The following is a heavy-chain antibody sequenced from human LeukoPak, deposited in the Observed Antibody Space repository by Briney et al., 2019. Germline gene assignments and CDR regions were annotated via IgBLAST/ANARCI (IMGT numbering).Heavy chain of an antibody. CDR2: IKQDGSDK. Sequence: GGSLRLSCAASGFIFSSYWMSWVRQAPGKGLEWVANIKQDGSDKSYVDSVKGRFTISRDNAKNSLYLQMNSLRAEDTAVYYCARDSRFTMRDYWGQGTLATVSS. D-gene: IGHD3-22*01. CDR3: ARDSRFTMRDY. J-gene: IGHJ4*02. CDR1: GFIFSSYW. V-gene: IGHV3-7*01.